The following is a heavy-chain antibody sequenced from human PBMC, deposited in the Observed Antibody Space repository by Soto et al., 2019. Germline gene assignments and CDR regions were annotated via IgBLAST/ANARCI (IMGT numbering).Heavy chain of an antibody. CDR1: GGSITGGSISSSTYY. J-gene: IGHJ4*02. CDR3: AREPLT. V-gene: IGHV4-39*07. Sequence: SETLSLTCTVSGGSITGGSISSSTYYWGWIRQHPGKGLEWIASFFIGGNTYYNPSLKSRVTTSVDTSKNQFSLKLSSVTSADTAVYYCAREPLTWGQGTLVTVSS. CDR2: FFIGGNT.